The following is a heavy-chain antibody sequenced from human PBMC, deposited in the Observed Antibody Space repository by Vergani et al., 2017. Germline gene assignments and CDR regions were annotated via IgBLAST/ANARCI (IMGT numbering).Heavy chain of an antibody. J-gene: IGHJ4*02. D-gene: IGHD3-22*01. CDR2: ISGSGGST. V-gene: IGHV3-23*01. CDR1: GFTFSSYA. CDR3: AKDLYYDSSGENDY. Sequence: EVQLLESGGGLVQPGGSLRLSCAASGFTFSSYAMSWVRQAPGKGLEGVSAISGSGGSTYYADSVKGRFTISRDNSKNTLYLQMNSLRAEDTAVYYCAKDLYYDSSGENDYWGQGTLVTVSS.